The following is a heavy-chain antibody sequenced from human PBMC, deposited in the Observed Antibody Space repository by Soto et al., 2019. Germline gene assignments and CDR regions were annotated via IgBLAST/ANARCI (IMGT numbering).Heavy chain of an antibody. D-gene: IGHD3-22*01. CDR1: GFIFSSYG. V-gene: IGHV3-33*01. J-gene: IGHJ4*02. CDR2: MWSEGGDK. Sequence: QVQLVESGGVVVQPGRSLRLSCAASGFIFSSYGMHWVRQAPGKGLEWVAVMWSEGGDKHYADSVKGRFTISRDNSKNTLYLQMNSLRAEDTAVYYCARDPPDDTSGYFSLDDWGQGTLVTVSS. CDR3: ARDPPDDTSGYFSLDD.